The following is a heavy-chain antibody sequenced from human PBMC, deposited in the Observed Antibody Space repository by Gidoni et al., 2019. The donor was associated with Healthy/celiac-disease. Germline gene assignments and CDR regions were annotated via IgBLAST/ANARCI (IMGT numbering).Heavy chain of an antibody. CDR2: ISAYNGNT. V-gene: IGHV1-18*01. Sequence: RQAPGQGLEWMGWISAYNGNTNYAQKLQGRVTMTTDTSTSTAYMELRSLRSDDTAVYYCARTHLDSSGWYPMRFDPWGQGTLVTVSS. CDR3: ARTHLDSSGWYPMRFDP. D-gene: IGHD6-19*01. J-gene: IGHJ5*02.